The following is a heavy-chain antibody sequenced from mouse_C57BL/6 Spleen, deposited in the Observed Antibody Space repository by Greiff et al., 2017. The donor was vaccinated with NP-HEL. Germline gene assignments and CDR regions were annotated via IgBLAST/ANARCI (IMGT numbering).Heavy chain of an antibody. CDR3: ARETVTGYYAMDY. J-gene: IGHJ4*01. CDR1: GYTFTDYN. CDR2: INPNNGGT. V-gene: IGHV1-22*01. Sequence: EVQLQESGPELVKPGASVKMSCKASGYTFTDYNMHWVKQSHGKSLEWIGYINPNNGGTSYNQKFKGKATLTVNKSSSTAYMELRSLTSEDSAVYYCARETVTGYYAMDYWGQGTSVTVSS. D-gene: IGHD4-1*01.